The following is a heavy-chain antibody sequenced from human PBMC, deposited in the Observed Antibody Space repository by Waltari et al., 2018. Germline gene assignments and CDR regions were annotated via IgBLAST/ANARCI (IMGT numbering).Heavy chain of an antibody. CDR1: GFTFSGYV. Sequence: EVQLLGSGGGLVQPGGSLRLSCAASGFTFSGYVMSWVRQAPGKGVNLFSSISAVSVSTYYGDSVKGRFTISRDNSRNTLYLQMDSLRAEDTAIYYCAKGSSTGRPYYFDYWGQGTLVTVSS. CDR2: ISAVSVST. CDR3: AKGSSTGRPYYFDY. J-gene: IGHJ4*02. V-gene: IGHV3-23*01.